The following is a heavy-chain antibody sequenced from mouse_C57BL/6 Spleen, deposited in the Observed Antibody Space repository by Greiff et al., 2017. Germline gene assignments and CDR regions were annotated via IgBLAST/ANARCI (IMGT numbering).Heavy chain of an antibody. CDR1: GYTFTSYW. V-gene: IGHV1-64*01. D-gene: IGHD4-1*01. CDR2: IHPNSGST. CDR3: ADLTGLYYNAMDY. Sequence: VQLQQPGAELVKPGASVKLSCKASGYTFTSYWMHWVKQRPGQGLEWIGMIHPNSGSTNYNEKFKSKATLTVDKSSSTAYMQLSSLTSEDSAVYYCADLTGLYYNAMDYWGQGTSVTVSS. J-gene: IGHJ4*01.